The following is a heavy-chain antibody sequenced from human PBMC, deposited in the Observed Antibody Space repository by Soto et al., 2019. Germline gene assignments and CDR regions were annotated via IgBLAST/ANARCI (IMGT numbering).Heavy chain of an antibody. CDR2: ISYDGSNK. D-gene: IGHD6-13*01. CDR1: GFTFSSYA. Sequence: QVQLVESGGGVVQPGRSLRLSCAASGFTFSSYAMHWVRQAPGKGLEWVAVISYDGSNKYYADSVKGRFTISRDNSKNPLYLQMNSLRAEDTAVYYCASDAVAAAGKNYFDYWGQGTLVTVSS. J-gene: IGHJ4*02. V-gene: IGHV3-30-3*01. CDR3: ASDAVAAAGKNYFDY.